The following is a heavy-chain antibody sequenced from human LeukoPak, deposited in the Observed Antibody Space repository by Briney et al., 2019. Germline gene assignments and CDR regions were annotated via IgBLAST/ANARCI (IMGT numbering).Heavy chain of an antibody. CDR3: AKGTAGYCSSTSCYGLDY. D-gene: IGHD2-2*01. V-gene: IGHV3-23*01. J-gene: IGHJ4*02. CDR2: FSASVGST. CDR1: GFTFSSYA. Sequence: PGGSLRLSCAASGFTFSSYAMSWVRQAPGKGLEWVSAFSASVGSTYYADSVKGRFTISRDNSKNTLYLQMNSLRAEDTAVYYCAKGTAGYCSSTSCYGLDYWGQGTLVTVSS.